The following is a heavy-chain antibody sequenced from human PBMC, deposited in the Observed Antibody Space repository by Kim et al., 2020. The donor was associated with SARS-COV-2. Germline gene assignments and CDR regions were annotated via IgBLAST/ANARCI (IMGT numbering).Heavy chain of an antibody. V-gene: IGHV3-11*01. CDR3: ASPLVGPPHNWNYDL. J-gene: IGHJ2*01. CDR2: ISSSGGI. D-gene: IGHD1-26*01. Sequence: GGSLRLSCAASGFVFRDYHMTWVRQAPGKGLEWISYISSSGGIFYADSVEGRFTIFRDNAKDSLYLQMTNLRVDDTAIYYCASPLVGPPHNWNYDLWGR. CDR1: GFVFRDYH.